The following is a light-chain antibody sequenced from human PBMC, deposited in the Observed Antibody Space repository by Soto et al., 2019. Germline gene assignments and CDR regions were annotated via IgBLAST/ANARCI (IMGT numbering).Light chain of an antibody. CDR3: QRYNSAPPT. CDR1: QGIYNY. Sequence: DIQMTQSPSSLSASVGDRVTITCRASQGIYNYLAWYQQKPGKVPKLLIYAASTLQSGVPSRFSGSGSGTDFTLTISSLQPEDVANYYCQRYNSAPPTFGQGTKLEIK. V-gene: IGKV1-27*01. CDR2: AAS. J-gene: IGKJ2*01.